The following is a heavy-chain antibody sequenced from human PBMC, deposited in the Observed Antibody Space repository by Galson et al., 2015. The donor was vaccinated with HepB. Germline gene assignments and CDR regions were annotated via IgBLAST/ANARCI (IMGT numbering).Heavy chain of an antibody. CDR3: ARDVRPPSSIVRNWFDP. CDR1: GYTFTGYY. Sequence: SVKVSCKASGYTFTGYYMHWVRQAPGQGLEWMGWINPNSGGTNYAQKFQGRVTMTRDTSISTAYMELSRLRSDDTAVYYCARDVRPPSSIVRNWFDPWGQGTLVTVSS. V-gene: IGHV1-2*02. J-gene: IGHJ5*02. CDR2: INPNSGGT. D-gene: IGHD1-14*01.